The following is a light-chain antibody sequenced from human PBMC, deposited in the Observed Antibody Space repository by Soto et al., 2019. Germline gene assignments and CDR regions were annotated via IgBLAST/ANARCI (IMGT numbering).Light chain of an antibody. CDR2: FGS. CDR1: QSLLYNNTYNY. CDR3: MQALQTQT. V-gene: IGKV2-28*01. Sequence: EIVMTQSPLTLPVTPVEPASISFISSQSLLYNNTYNYLDWYVQKPGQSPQLLIYFGSNRAPGVPDRFSGSGSGTDFTLKISRVEAEDVGVYYCMQALQTQTFGQGTKVDIK. J-gene: IGKJ1*01.